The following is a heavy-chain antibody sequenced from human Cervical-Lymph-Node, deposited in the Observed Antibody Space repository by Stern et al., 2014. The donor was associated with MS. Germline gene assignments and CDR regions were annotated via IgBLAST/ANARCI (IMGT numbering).Heavy chain of an antibody. J-gene: IGHJ4*02. V-gene: IGHV2-26*01. D-gene: IGHD4-17*01. CDR1: GFSLSNARMG. CDR3: ARILHDYGDYPSPFDY. Sequence: QVTLRESGPVLVKPTETLTLTCTVSGFSLSNARMGVSWIRQPPGKALEWLAHLFSNDEKSYSTSLKSRLTISKDTSKSQVVLTMTNMDPVDTATYYCARILHDYGDYPSPFDYWGQGTLVTVSS. CDR2: LFSNDEK.